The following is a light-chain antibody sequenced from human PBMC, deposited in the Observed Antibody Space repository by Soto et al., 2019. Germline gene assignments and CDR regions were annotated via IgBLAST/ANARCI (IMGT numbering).Light chain of an antibody. J-gene: IGKJ4*01. Sequence: EIVLTQSPATLSLSPGERATLSCRASQSVSTYLAWYQQKPGQAPRLLIYDASNRATGIPARFSGSGSGTDFTLTISSLESEDFAVYYCQHRINWPHTFGGGTKVEIK. CDR3: QHRINWPHT. V-gene: IGKV3-11*01. CDR1: QSVSTY. CDR2: DAS.